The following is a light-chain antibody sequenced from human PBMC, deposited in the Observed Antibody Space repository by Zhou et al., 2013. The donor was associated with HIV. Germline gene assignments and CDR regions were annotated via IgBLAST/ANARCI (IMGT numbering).Light chain of an antibody. CDR1: HNVTSNY. CDR3: QQYGSSPTWT. V-gene: IGKV3-20*01. CDR2: GAS. J-gene: IGKJ1*01. Sequence: NVLTQSPGTLSLSPGERATLSCRASHNVTSNYLAWYQQKPGQAPRLLIYGASSRVIGIPDRFSGSGSGTDFTLTISRLEPEDFAVYSCQQYGSSPTWTFGQGTKVEVK.